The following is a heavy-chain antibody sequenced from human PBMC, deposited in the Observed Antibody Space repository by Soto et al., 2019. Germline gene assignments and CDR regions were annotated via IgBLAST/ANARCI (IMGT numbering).Heavy chain of an antibody. Sequence: GDALKTSGKGSGDSVTNYWIVRVRQNPGKSLDWMGMFYPDESRSIFSPSFQGQVTFSGDLSVNTAYLQWTSLKASDNGMYYCARVGGPGLSHNWFAVWGQGTPVTVSS. CDR1: GDSVTNYW. CDR2: FYPDESRS. J-gene: IGHJ5*02. D-gene: IGHD2-21*01. V-gene: IGHV5-51*01. CDR3: ARVGGPGLSHNWFAV.